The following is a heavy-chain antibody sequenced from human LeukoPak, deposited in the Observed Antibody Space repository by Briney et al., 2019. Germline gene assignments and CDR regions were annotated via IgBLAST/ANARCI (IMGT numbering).Heavy chain of an antibody. CDR3: ARALTTLTYEGY. J-gene: IGHJ4*02. V-gene: IGHV3-21*01. CDR1: GFTFSSYT. CDR2: ISGSNSYI. Sequence: GGSLRLSCAAPGFTFSSYTMHWIRQAPGKGLEWVSSISGSNSYIFYADSVKGRFTVSRDNAKDSLYLQMNSLRAEDTAVYYCARALTTLTYEGYWGQGTLVTVSS. D-gene: IGHD1-1*01.